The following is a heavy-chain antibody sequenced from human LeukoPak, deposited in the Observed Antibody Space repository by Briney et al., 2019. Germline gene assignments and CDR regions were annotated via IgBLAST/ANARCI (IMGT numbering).Heavy chain of an antibody. CDR2: ISYDGSNK. CDR1: GFTFSSYA. CDR3: TRDPDNIPGLNLHY. D-gene: IGHD2-2*02. J-gene: IGHJ4*02. V-gene: IGHV3-30-3*01. Sequence: GRSLRLSCAASGFTFSSYAMHWVRQAPGKGLEWVAVISYDGSNKYYADSVKGRFTISRDNAKNSLYLQMDSLRDEDTAVYYCTRDPDNIPGLNLHYWGQGTLVTVSS.